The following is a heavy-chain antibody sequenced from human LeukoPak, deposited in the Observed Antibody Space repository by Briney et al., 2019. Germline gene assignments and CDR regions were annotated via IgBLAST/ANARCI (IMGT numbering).Heavy chain of an antibody. CDR3: ARDLVEMATKDAFDI. CDR2: IKQDGSEK. J-gene: IGHJ3*02. Sequence: GGSLRLSCAASGFTFSSYWMSWVRQAPGKGLEWVANIKQDGSEKYYVDSVKGRFTISRDNAKNSLYLQMNSLRAEDTAVYYCARDLVEMATKDAFDIWGQGTMVTVSS. D-gene: IGHD5-24*01. CDR1: GFTFSSYW. V-gene: IGHV3-7*01.